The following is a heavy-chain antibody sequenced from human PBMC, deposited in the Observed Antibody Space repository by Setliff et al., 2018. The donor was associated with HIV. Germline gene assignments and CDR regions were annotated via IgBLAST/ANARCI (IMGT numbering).Heavy chain of an antibody. J-gene: IGHJ6*03. CDR2: INPNSGGT. V-gene: IGHV1-2*02. CDR1: GYTFTGYY. CDR3: ARCGAGEWHLYMDV. Sequence: ASVKVSCKASGYTFTGYYMHWVRQAPGQGLEWMGWINPNSGGTNYAQNFQGRVTVTRDTSSDTAYMDLNGLNSDDTAMYFCARCGAGEWHLYMDVWGKGTAVTVSS. D-gene: IGHD3-16*01.